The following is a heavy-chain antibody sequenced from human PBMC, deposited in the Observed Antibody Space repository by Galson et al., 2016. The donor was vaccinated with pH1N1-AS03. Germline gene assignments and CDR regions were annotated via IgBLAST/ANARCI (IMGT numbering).Heavy chain of an antibody. CDR2: IRDGGSDR. Sequence: SLRLSCAASGFTFSNYGIHWVRQAPGKGLEWVAFIRDGGSDRHYAKSVKGRFTISRDNSKGTVYLQMNSLRSEDTATYYCARHQGVAIAARLSGGLDYWGQGTLVPVSS. CDR1: GFTFSNYG. CDR3: ARHQGVAIAARLSGGLDY. V-gene: IGHV3-30*02. J-gene: IGHJ4*02. D-gene: IGHD6-6*01.